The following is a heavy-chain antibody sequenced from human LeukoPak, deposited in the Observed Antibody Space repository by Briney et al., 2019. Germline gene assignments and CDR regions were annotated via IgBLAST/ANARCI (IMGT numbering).Heavy chain of an antibody. CDR3: AKDPVEYSSSSGWFDP. J-gene: IGHJ5*02. CDR2: ISGSGGST. V-gene: IGHV3-23*01. D-gene: IGHD6-6*01. Sequence: GGSLRLSCAASGFTFSSYAMSWVRQAPGKGLEWVSAISGSGGSTYYADSVKGRFTISRDNSKNTLYLRMNSLRAEDTAVYYCAKDPVEYSSSSGWFDPLGPGNPGHRLL. CDR1: GFTFSSYA.